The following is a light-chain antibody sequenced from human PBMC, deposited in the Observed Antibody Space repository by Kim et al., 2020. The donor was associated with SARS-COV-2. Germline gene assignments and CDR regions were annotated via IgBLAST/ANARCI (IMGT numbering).Light chain of an antibody. V-gene: IGLV3-19*01. CDR2: NR. J-gene: IGLJ1*01. CDR3: TSRDTNDNHYV. CDR1: SLRSYY. Sequence: SSDLTQDPAVSVALGQTVRITCQGDSLRSYYASWYQLKPGQAPVFVIFNRNRPSGIPDRFSGSSSGNTAYLTITGAQAEDEADYYCTSRDTNDNHYVFGPGTKVTVL.